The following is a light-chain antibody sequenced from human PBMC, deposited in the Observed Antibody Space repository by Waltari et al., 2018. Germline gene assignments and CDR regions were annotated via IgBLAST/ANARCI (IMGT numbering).Light chain of an antibody. V-gene: IGKV3-11*01. CDR2: DTS. J-gene: IGKJ3*01. CDR1: QTVSSY. Sequence: EIVLTQSPATLPLSPGERATLSWTPSQTVSSYLAWYQQTPGQAPRLLIYDTSNRATGIPARFSGSGSGADFTLTISSLEPEDFAIYYCQQRRNWVFTFGPGTTVDIK. CDR3: QQRRNWVFT.